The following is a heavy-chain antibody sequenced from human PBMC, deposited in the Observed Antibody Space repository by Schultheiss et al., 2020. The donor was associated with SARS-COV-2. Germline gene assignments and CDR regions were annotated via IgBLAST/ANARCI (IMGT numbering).Heavy chain of an antibody. CDR3: ARGTVLDTYFDS. CDR1: GFSFSTSGLR. CDR2: IYYSGST. D-gene: IGHD2-8*02. V-gene: IGHV4-31*03. Sequence: SGPTLVKPTQTLTLTCTFSGFSFSTSGLRVSWIRQPPGKGLEWIGYIYYSGSTYYNPSLKSRVTISVDTSKNQFSLKLSSVTAADTAVYYCARGTVLDTYFDSWGQGTLVTVSS. J-gene: IGHJ4*02.